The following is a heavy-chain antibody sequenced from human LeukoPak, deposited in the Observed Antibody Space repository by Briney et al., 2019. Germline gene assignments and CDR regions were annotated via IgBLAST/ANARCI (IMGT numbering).Heavy chain of an antibody. CDR1: GYTFTNYG. V-gene: IGHV1-18*01. Sequence: ASVKVSCKASGYTFTNYGINWVRQAPGQGLEWMGWISAYNGNTNYAQKLQGRVTMTTDTSTSTAYMELRSLRSDDTAVYYCARARGYSRPNYYYYGMDVWGQGTTVTVSS. CDR2: ISAYNGNT. D-gene: IGHD4-11*01. J-gene: IGHJ6*02. CDR3: ARARGYSRPNYYYYGMDV.